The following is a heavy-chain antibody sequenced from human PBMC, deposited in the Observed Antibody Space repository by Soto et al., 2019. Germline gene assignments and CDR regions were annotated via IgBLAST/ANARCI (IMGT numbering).Heavy chain of an antibody. J-gene: IGHJ4*02. Sequence: QVQLVQSGPEVKKPGASVNVSCKASGYTFPSYGINWVRQAPGQGLEWMGWISAYNGNTNYAQKLQGRVTMTTDTSTTTAYMELRSLRSDDTAVYFFARDPLTSYYDTSGYYLYYLDYWGQGTLVTVSS. CDR3: ARDPLTSYYDTSGYYLYYLDY. D-gene: IGHD3-22*01. CDR2: ISAYNGNT. CDR1: GYTFPSYG. V-gene: IGHV1-18*01.